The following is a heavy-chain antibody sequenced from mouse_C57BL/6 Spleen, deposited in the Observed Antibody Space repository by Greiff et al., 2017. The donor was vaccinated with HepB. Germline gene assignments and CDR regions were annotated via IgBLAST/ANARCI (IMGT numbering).Heavy chain of an antibody. CDR3: ERGYYGSSYDY. CDR2: IHPNSGST. D-gene: IGHD1-1*01. CDR1: GYTFTSYW. J-gene: IGHJ2*01. V-gene: IGHV1-64*01. Sequence: QVQLQQPGAELVKPGASVKLSCKASGYTFTSYWMHWVKQRPGQGLEWIGMIHPNSGSTNYNEKFKSKATLTVDKSSSTAYMQLSSLTSEYSAVYDCERGYYGSSYDYWGQGTTLTVSS.